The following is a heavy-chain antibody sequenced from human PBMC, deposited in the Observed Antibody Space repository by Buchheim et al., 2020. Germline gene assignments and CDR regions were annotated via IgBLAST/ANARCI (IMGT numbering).Heavy chain of an antibody. CDR2: IWYDGSNK. D-gene: IGHD3-10*01. CDR3: ARGRDLVRGVIKATFDS. V-gene: IGHV3-33*01. CDR1: GFTFSTFG. Sequence: QVQLVESGGGVLQPGRSLRLSCAASGFTFSTFGMHWVRQAPGKGLEWVALIWYDGSNKYYADSVKGRFTISRDNSRNTLYLQMNSLRAEDTAVYYCARGRDLVRGVIKATFDSWGQGTL. J-gene: IGHJ4*02.